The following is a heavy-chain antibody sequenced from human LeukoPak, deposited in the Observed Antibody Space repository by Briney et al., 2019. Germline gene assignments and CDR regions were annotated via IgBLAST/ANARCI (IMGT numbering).Heavy chain of an antibody. CDR2: ISGSGGST. Sequence: GVSLRLSCATSGFTFTDYYMSWIRQAPGKGLEWVSAISGSGGSTYYADSVKGRFTISRDNSKNTLYLQMNSLRAEDTAVYYCARDSSGRSYYYYMDVWGKGTTVTVSS. CDR3: ARDSSGRSYYYYMDV. J-gene: IGHJ6*03. V-gene: IGHV3-23*01. D-gene: IGHD6-19*01. CDR1: GFTFTDYY.